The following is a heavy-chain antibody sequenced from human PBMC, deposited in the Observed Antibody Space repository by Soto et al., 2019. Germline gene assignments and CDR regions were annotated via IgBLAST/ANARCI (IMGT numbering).Heavy chain of an antibody. Sequence: PSETLSLTCAVYGGSFSGYYWSWIRQPPGKGLEWIGEINHSGSTNYNPSLKSRVTISVDTSKNQFSLKLSSVTAADTAVYYCARGPHSSGSWFDPWGQGTLVTVSS. V-gene: IGHV4-34*01. J-gene: IGHJ5*02. CDR2: INHSGST. CDR1: GGSFSGYY. CDR3: ARGPHSSGSWFDP. D-gene: IGHD6-19*01.